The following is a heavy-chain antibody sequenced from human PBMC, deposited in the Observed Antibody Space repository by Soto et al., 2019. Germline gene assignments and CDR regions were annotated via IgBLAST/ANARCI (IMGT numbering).Heavy chain of an antibody. CDR2: ISAYNGNT. V-gene: IGHV1-18*01. Sequence: ASVKVSCKASGYTFTSYGISRVRQAPGQGLEWMGWISAYNGNTNYAQKLQGRVTMTTDTSTSTAYMELRSLRSDDTAVYYCARDLGYCTNGVCYGDFDYWGQGTLVTVSS. CDR1: GYTFTSYG. J-gene: IGHJ4*02. D-gene: IGHD2-8*01. CDR3: ARDLGYCTNGVCYGDFDY.